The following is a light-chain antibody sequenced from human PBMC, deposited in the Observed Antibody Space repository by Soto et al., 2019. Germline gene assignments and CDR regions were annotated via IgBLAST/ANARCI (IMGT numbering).Light chain of an antibody. CDR1: SSEIGTYNL. Sequence: QSALTQPASLSGSPGQSITISCTGTSSEIGTYNLVSWYQHHPGKAPKLMIYEGNKRPSGVSNRFSGSKSGNTASLTISGLQAEDEADYYCCSYAGSSTLVFGGGTKRTVL. CDR3: CSYAGSSTLV. J-gene: IGLJ3*02. V-gene: IGLV2-23*01. CDR2: EGN.